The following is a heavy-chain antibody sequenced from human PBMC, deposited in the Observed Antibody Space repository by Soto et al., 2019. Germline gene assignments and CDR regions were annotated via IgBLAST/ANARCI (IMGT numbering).Heavy chain of an antibody. CDR3: ARLNYDFWSGSHYYYYGMDV. CDR2: IYYSGST. CDR1: GGSISSSSYY. D-gene: IGHD3-3*01. J-gene: IGHJ6*02. Sequence: ETLSLTCTVSGGSISSSSYYWGWIRQPPGKGLEWIGSIYYSGSTYYNPSLKSRVTISVDTSKNQFSLKLSSVTAADTAVYYCARLNYDFWSGSHYYYYGMDVWGQGTTVTVSS. V-gene: IGHV4-39*01.